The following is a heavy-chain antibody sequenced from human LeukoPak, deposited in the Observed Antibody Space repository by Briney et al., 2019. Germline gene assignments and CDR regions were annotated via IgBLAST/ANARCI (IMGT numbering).Heavy chain of an antibody. Sequence: GGSLRLSCAASGFTFSHYAMSWVRQAPGKGLECVSGISGSGGSTYFADSVKGRFTISRDNSKNTLYLQMNSLRAEDTAVYYCAKGPYSSGWTGIDYWGQGTLVTVSS. J-gene: IGHJ4*02. CDR3: AKGPYSSGWTGIDY. V-gene: IGHV3-23*01. D-gene: IGHD6-19*01. CDR1: GFTFSHYA. CDR2: ISGSGGST.